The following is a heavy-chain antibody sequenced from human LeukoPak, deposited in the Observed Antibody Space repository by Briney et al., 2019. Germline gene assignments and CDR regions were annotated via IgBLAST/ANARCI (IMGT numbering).Heavy chain of an antibody. CDR1: GGSFSGYY. CDR3: ASSIAAAPILFDY. J-gene: IGHJ4*02. V-gene: IGHV4-34*01. CDR2: LNHSGST. D-gene: IGHD6-13*01. Sequence: SETLSLTCAVYGGSFSGYYWSWIRQPPGKGLEWIGELNHSGSTNCNPSLKSRVTISVDTSKNQFSLKLSSVTAADTAVYYCASSIAAAPILFDYWGQGTLVTVSS.